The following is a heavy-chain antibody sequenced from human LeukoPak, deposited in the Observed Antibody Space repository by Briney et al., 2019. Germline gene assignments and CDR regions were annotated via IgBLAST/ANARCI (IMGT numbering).Heavy chain of an antibody. CDR2: TNPNSGGT. J-gene: IGHJ4*02. CDR3: ARRDDEYCSGGSCYSNFDY. Sequence: ASVKVSCKASGYTFTGYYMHWVRQAPGQGLEWMGRTNPNSGGTNYAQKFQGRVTMTRDTSISTAYMELSRLRSDDTAVYYCARRDDEYCSGGSCYSNFDYWGQGTLVTVSS. D-gene: IGHD2-15*01. V-gene: IGHV1-2*06. CDR1: GYTFTGYY.